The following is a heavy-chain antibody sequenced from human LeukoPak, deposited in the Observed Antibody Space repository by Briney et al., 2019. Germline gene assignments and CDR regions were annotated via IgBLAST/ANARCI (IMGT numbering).Heavy chain of an antibody. V-gene: IGHV4-59*08. CDR2: IYYSGST. D-gene: IGHD1-26*01. J-gene: IGHJ4*02. CDR1: GGSISSYY. CDR3: ARMKYSGSSISFDY. Sequence: SETLSLTCTVSGGSISSYYWSWIRQPPGKGLEWIGYIYYSGSTNYNPSLKSRVTISVDTSKNQFSLKLSSVTAADTAVYYCARMKYSGSSISFDYWGQGTLVTVSS.